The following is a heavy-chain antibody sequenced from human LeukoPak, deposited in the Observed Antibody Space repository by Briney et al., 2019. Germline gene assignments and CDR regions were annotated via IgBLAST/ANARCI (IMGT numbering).Heavy chain of an antibody. CDR1: GGSISSGSYY. J-gene: IGHJ6*03. V-gene: IGHV4-61*02. Sequence: SETLSLTCTVSGGSISSGSYYWSWIRQPAGKGLEWIGRIHTSGSTNYNPSLKSRVTISVDTSKNQFSLRLSSVTAADTAVYYCARGGVPAAIDYYYYMDVWGKGTTVTVSS. CDR2: IHTSGST. D-gene: IGHD2-2*01. CDR3: ARGGVPAAIDYYYYMDV.